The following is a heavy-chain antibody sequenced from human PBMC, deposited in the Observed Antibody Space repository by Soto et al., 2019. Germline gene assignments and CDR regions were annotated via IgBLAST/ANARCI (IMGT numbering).Heavy chain of an antibody. D-gene: IGHD2-2*01. CDR1: GFTFSDYY. V-gene: IGHV3-11*01. CDR2: ISSSGSTI. Sequence: PGGSLRLSCAASGFTFSDYYMSWIRQAPGKGLEWVSYISSSGSTIHYADSVKGRFTISRDNAKNSLYLQMNSLRAEDTAVYYCARDKGYCSSTSCLNWFDPWGQGTLVTVSS. CDR3: ARDKGYCSSTSCLNWFDP. J-gene: IGHJ5*02.